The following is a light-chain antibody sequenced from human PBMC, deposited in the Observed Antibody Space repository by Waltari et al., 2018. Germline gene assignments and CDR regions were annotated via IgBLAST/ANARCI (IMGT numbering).Light chain of an antibody. J-gene: IGKJ1*01. CDR3: QQYDDSSPWT. V-gene: IGKV3-15*01. CDR2: GAS. Sequence: EIVMTQSPATLAVSPGVRVTLSCRASRNVRTNLSWYQHKPGQTPRLLISGASTRALGVPDRFSGAGSGTDFTLTISGLRSEDFAVYYCQQYDDSSPWTFGQGTKVEIK. CDR1: RNVRTN.